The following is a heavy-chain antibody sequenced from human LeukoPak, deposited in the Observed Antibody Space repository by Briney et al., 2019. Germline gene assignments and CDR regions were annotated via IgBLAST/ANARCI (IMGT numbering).Heavy chain of an antibody. CDR1: GFTFSSFG. V-gene: IGHV3-64D*06. J-gene: IGHJ4*02. D-gene: IGHD3-10*01. CDR2: IGTNGGSI. CDR3: VKASEYYDY. Sequence: GGSLRLSCSASGFTFSSFGMHWVRQAPGKGLEYVSSIGTNGGSIVYADSVRGRFTISRDNSKNTLYLQMSSLRAEDTAVYFCVKASEYYDYWGQGTLVTVSS.